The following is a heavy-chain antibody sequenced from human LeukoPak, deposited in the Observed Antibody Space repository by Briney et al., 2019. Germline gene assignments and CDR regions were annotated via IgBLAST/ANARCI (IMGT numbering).Heavy chain of an antibody. CDR1: GFTFSDYY. CDR3: AKFFLGRPLGY. V-gene: IGHV3-11*06. J-gene: IGHJ4*02. D-gene: IGHD1-26*01. CDR2: ISSSSGYT. Sequence: SGGSLRLSCAASGFTFSDYYMSWIRQAPGKGLEWVSSISSSSGYTDYADSVKGRFTISRDNAKNSLYLQMNSLRAEDTAVYYCAKFFLGRPLGYWGQGTLVTVSS.